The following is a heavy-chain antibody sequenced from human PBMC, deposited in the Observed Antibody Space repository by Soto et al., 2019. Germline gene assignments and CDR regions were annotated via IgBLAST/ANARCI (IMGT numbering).Heavy chain of an antibody. V-gene: IGHV3-30*18. J-gene: IGHJ4*02. D-gene: IGHD1-7*01. CDR1: GFIFGGYG. CDR3: AKDDGNYSFDY. CDR2: ISDDGSKN. Sequence: QVQLVESGGGVVQPGRSLRLSCAASGFIFGGYGMHWVRQAPGTGLEWVEVISDDGSKNYYADSVKGRFTIPSDSSKNTGYLPMNSLRAEDRAVYYCAKDDGNYSFDYWGQGVLVTVSS.